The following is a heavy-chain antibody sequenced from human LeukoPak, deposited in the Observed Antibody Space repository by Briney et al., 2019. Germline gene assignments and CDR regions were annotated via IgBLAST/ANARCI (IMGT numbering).Heavy chain of an antibody. CDR2: INHSGST. V-gene: IGHV4-34*01. J-gene: IGHJ5*02. CDR1: GGSFSGYY. D-gene: IGHD3-9*01. Sequence: SETLSLTCAVYGGSFSGYYWSWIRQPPGEGLEWIGEINHSGSTNYNPSLKSRVTISVDTSKNQFSLKLSSVTAADTAVYYCARRGLRYFDWLSKRYNWFDPWGQGTLVTVSS. CDR3: ARRGLRYFDWLSKRYNWFDP.